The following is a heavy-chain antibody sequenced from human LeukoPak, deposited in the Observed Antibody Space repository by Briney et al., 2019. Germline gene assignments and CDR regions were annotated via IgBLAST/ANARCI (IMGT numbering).Heavy chain of an antibody. CDR3: ARGVDTAMAIDY. Sequence: GGSLRLSCAASGFSFSSYSMNWVRQAPGKGLEWVSSISSTSSYIRYPDSVMGRFTISRDNAKNSLYLQMNSLRAEDTAVYYCARGVDTAMAIDYWGQGTQVTVSS. CDR2: ISSTSSYI. CDR1: GFSFSSYS. J-gene: IGHJ4*02. D-gene: IGHD5-18*01. V-gene: IGHV3-21*01.